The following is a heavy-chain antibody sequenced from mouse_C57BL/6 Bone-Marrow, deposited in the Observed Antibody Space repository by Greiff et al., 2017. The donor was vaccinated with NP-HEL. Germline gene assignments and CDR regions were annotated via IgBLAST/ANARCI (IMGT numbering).Heavy chain of an antibody. CDR2: FHPYNDDT. CDR1: GYTFTTYP. V-gene: IGHV1-47*01. D-gene: IGHD2-4*01. CDR3: ARWGYDYHGAMDY. J-gene: IGHJ4*01. Sequence: VQLQQSGAELVKPGASVKMSCKASGYTFTTYPIEWMKQNHGKSLEWIGNFHPYNDDTKYNEKFKGKATLTVEKSSSTVYLELSRLTSDDSAVYCCARWGYDYHGAMDYWGQGTSVTVSS.